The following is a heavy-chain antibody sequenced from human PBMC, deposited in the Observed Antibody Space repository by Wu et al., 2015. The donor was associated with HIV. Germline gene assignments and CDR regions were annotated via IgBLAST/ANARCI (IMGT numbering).Heavy chain of an antibody. J-gene: IGHJ4*02. Sequence: QVQLAQSGAEVKSPGSSVKVSCKASGGTFSSYAISWVRQAPGQGLEWMGGIIPIFGTANYAQKFQGRVTITADESTSTAYMELSSLRSEDTAVYYCARDARYCSSTSCYLLDYWGQGTLVTVSS. D-gene: IGHD2-2*01. CDR2: IIPIFGTA. CDR1: GGTFSSYA. CDR3: ARDARYCSSTSCYLLDY. V-gene: IGHV1-69*12.